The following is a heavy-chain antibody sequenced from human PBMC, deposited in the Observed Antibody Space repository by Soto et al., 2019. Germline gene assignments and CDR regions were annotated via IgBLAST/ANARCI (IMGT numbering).Heavy chain of an antibody. CDR2: ISYSGSA. V-gene: IGHV4-30-4*01. CDR3: ATMGTPATGLYYFDF. Sequence: SETLSLTCTVSGGSISSGNYYWSWIRQPPGKGLEWIGFISYSGSAHYKPSLKSRVNMSVDTSKKQFSLNLSFVNAADTAEYNCATMGTPATGLYYFDFWGQGTLVTVSS. CDR1: GGSISSGNYY. J-gene: IGHJ4*02. D-gene: IGHD2-15*01.